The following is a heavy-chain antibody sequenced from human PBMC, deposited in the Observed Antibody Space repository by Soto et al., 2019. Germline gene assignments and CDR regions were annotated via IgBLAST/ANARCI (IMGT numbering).Heavy chain of an antibody. CDR3: ARMPVTMVRGVARYGMDV. Sequence: SETLSLTCTVSGGSISNYYWTWIRQPPGKGLEWIGYIYSSGSTNYNPSLKSRVTISVDTSKNQFSLKLSSVTAADTAVYFCARMPVTMVRGVARYGMDVWGQGTTVTVSS. V-gene: IGHV4-59*01. J-gene: IGHJ6*02. D-gene: IGHD3-10*01. CDR2: IYSSGST. CDR1: GGSISNYY.